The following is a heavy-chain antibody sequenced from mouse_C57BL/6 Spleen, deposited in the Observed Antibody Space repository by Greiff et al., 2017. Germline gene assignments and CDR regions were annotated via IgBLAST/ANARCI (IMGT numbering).Heavy chain of an antibody. CDR2: IYPGSGST. CDR3: ARRASGTNYAMDY. CDR1: GYTFTSYW. J-gene: IGHJ4*01. Sequence: QVQLKQPGAELVKPGASVKMSCKASGYTFTSYWITWVKQRPGQGLEWIGDIYPGSGSTNYNEKFKSKATLTVDTSSSTAYMQLSSLTSEDSAVYYCARRASGTNYAMDYWGQGTSVTVSS. D-gene: IGHD6-1*01. V-gene: IGHV1-55*01.